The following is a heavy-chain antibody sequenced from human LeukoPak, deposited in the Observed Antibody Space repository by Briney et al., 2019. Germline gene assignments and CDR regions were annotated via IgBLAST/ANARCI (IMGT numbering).Heavy chain of an antibody. CDR3: ARESASGWWFFDY. D-gene: IGHD6-19*01. Sequence: QAGGSLRLSCAASGFTFSSYAMHWGRQAPGKGPEWVAIISYDGGNKNYADSVKGRFAVSRDNSKNTVYLQMNSLTVEDTAVYFCARESASGWWFFDYWGQGSLVTVSS. CDR1: GFTFSSYA. CDR2: ISYDGGNK. V-gene: IGHV3-30*09. J-gene: IGHJ4*02.